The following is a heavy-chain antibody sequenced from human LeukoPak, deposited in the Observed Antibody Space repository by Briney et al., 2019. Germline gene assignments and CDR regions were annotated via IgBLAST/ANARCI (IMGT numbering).Heavy chain of an antibody. Sequence: GGSLRLSCAASGFTFNSYAMSWVRQAPGKGLEWVAGISGSGTSTPSADSVKGRFTISRDNSKNTLYLQMNSLRAEDTAVYYCAKDFDSGHESFTWGMFDSWGQGTLVTVSS. CDR2: ISGSGTST. V-gene: IGHV3-23*01. CDR3: AKDFDSGHESFTWGMFDS. CDR1: GFTFNSYA. J-gene: IGHJ4*02. D-gene: IGHD3-9*01.